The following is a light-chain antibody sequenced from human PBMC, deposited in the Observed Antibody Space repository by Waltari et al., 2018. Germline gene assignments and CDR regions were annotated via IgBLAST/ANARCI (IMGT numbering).Light chain of an antibody. CDR1: QLGDKY. Sequence: SYELTQPPSVSVSPGQTASITCSGDQLGDKYASWSQQKPGQSPVLVIYQDSKRPSGIPERFSGSNSGNTATLTISGTQAMDEADYYCQAWDSSTVVFGGGTKLTVL. CDR2: QDS. CDR3: QAWDSSTVV. V-gene: IGLV3-1*01. J-gene: IGLJ2*01.